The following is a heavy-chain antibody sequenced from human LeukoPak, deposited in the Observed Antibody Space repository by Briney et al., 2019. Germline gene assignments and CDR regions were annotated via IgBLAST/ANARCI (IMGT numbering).Heavy chain of an antibody. V-gene: IGHV4-38-2*01. Sequence: PSETLSLTCAVSDYSISSGYYWGWIRQPPGKGLEWIGSIYHSGSTYYNPSLKSRVTISVDTSKNQFSLKLSSVTAADTAVYYCARRRRNGDYGYWGQGTLVTVSS. CDR2: IYHSGST. J-gene: IGHJ4*02. CDR1: DYSISSGYY. CDR3: ARRRRNGDYGY. D-gene: IGHD4-17*01.